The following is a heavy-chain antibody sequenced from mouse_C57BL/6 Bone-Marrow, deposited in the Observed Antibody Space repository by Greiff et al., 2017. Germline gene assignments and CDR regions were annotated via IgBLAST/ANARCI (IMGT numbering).Heavy chain of an antibody. CDR1: GYTFTDYN. D-gene: IGHD3-2*02. CDR3: ARDRDSSGPAWFAY. Sequence: EVQLQESGPELVKPGASVKIPCKASGYTFTDYNMDWVKQSHGKSLEWIGDINPNNGGTIYNQKFKGKATLTVDKSSSTAYMELRSLTSEDTAVYYCARDRDSSGPAWFAYWGQGTLVTVSA. J-gene: IGHJ3*01. CDR2: INPNNGGT. V-gene: IGHV1-18*01.